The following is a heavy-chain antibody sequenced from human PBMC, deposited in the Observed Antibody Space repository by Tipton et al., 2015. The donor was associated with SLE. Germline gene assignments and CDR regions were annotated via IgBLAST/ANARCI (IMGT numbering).Heavy chain of an antibody. Sequence: TLSLTCTVSGVSIRSHYWSWIRQSPGKGLEWIGYIYYSGSTNYNPSLKGRVTFSVDMSKNQFSLHLSSVTAADTAVYYCARGGGNRGILDYWGQGTLVTVSS. V-gene: IGHV4-59*11. D-gene: IGHD4-23*01. J-gene: IGHJ4*02. CDR3: ARGGGNRGILDY. CDR1: GVSIRSHY. CDR2: IYYSGST.